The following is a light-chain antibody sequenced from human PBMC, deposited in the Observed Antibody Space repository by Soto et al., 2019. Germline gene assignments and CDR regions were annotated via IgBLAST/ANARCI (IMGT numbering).Light chain of an antibody. CDR2: DAS. Sequence: DVQMTQSPSSLSASIGDRVTITCRASQSVSSWLGWYQQKPGKAPQLLIYDASSLESGVPSRFSGSGSGTEFTLTISSLQPDDFAVYYCQQYGSSPITFGQGTLLEI. CDR1: QSVSSW. J-gene: IGKJ5*01. CDR3: QQYGSSPIT. V-gene: IGKV1-5*01.